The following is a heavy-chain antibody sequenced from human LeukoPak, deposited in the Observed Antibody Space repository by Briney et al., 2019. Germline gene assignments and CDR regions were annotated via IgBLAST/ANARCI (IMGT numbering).Heavy chain of an antibody. J-gene: IGHJ4*02. V-gene: IGHV1-2*02. Sequence: ASVNVSCKASGYTFTGYYMHWVRQAPGQGLEWMGWINPNSGGTNYAQKFQGRVTMTRDTSISTAYMDLRSLRSDDTAVYYCARDHGVDIVATIQFDYWGQGTLVTVSS. CDR1: GYTFTGYY. D-gene: IGHD5-12*01. CDR3: ARDHGVDIVATIQFDY. CDR2: INPNSGGT.